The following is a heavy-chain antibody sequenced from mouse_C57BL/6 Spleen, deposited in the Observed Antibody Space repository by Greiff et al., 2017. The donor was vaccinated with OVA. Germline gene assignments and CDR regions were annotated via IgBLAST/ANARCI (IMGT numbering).Heavy chain of an antibody. Sequence: VQLQQPGAELVKPGASVKMSCKASGYTFTSYWITWVKQRPGQGLEWIGYIYPGSGSTNYNEKFKSKATLTVDTSSSTAYMQLSSLTSEDSAVYYSARERDYYAMDYWGQGTLVTVSS. V-gene: IGHV1-55*01. CDR1: GYTFTSYW. J-gene: IGHJ4*01. CDR2: IYPGSGST. CDR3: ARERDYYAMDY.